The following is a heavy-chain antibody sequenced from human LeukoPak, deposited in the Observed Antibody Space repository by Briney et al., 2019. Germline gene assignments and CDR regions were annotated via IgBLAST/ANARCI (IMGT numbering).Heavy chain of an antibody. J-gene: IGHJ4*02. D-gene: IGHD6-13*01. CDR1: GFPFSSYS. V-gene: IGHV3-7*03. CDR2: IKPDGTTK. CDR3: ARSIPYGTTWYGRSDY. Sequence: GGSLRLSCAASGFPFSSYSMTWVRQAPGKGLEWVANIKPDGTTKFYVDSVKGRFTISRDDALNSLYLQMNSLRAEDTAIYYCARSIPYGTTWYGRSDYWGQGTLVTVSS.